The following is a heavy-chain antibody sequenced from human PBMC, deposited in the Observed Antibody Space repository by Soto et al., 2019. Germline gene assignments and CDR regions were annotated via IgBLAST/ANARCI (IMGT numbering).Heavy chain of an antibody. CDR3: AKSIAVPPGWLDP. J-gene: IGHJ5*02. CDR1: GFTFSDYG. CDR2: IWYDGRNK. Sequence: QVQLVESGGGVVQPGRSLRLSCAASGFTFSDYGMHWVRQAPGKGLEWVAGIWYDGRNKYYADSVKGRFTISRDNSKNSVYLQMNSLRAEDTAVYYCAKSIAVPPGWLDPWGQGTVVTVSS. V-gene: IGHV3-33*06. D-gene: IGHD6-19*01.